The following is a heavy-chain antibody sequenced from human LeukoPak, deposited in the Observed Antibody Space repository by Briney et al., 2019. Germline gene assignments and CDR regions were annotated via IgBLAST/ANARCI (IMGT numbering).Heavy chain of an antibody. CDR2: VYSGGGT. CDR3: ARGVEPLAANTLAY. CDR1: GFTVSSNY. J-gene: IGHJ4*02. D-gene: IGHD1-14*01. Sequence: GGSLRLSCAASGFTVSSNYMTWVRQTPGKGLEWLSVVYSGGGTLYADSVKGRFTISRDNSKNTLYLEMNSLSPDDTAVYYCARGVEPLAANTLAYWGQGTLVTVSS. V-gene: IGHV3-53*01.